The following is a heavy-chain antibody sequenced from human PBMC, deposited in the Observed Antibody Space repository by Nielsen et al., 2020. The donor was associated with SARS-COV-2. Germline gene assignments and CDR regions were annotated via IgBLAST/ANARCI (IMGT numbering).Heavy chain of an antibody. J-gene: IGHJ6*02. D-gene: IGHD6-19*01. Sequence: GESLKIYCKGSGYSFTSYWISWVRQMPGKGLEWMGRIDPSDSYTNYSPSFQGHVTISADKSISTAYLQWSSLKASDTAMYYCARQGIAVAGTEYYYYGMDVWGQGTTVTVSS. CDR2: IDPSDSYT. CDR3: ARQGIAVAGTEYYYYGMDV. V-gene: IGHV5-10-1*01. CDR1: GYSFTSYW.